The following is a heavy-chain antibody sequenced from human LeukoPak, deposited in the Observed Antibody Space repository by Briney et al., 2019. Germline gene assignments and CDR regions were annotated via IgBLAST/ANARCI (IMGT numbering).Heavy chain of an antibody. CDR3: ARDKIVGATHFDY. V-gene: IGHV3-7*01. J-gene: IGHJ4*02. Sequence: GGSLRLSCAASGFPLSDYWMSWARQAPGKGLEWVANIKQDGGEIYYVDSVKGRFTISRDNAKNSLYLQMNSLTAEDTAVYYCARDKIVGATHFDYWGQGTLVTVSS. CDR2: IKQDGGEI. D-gene: IGHD1-26*01. CDR1: GFPLSDYW.